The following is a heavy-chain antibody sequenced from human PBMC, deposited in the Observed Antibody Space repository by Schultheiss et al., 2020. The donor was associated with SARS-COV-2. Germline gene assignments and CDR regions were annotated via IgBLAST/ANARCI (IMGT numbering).Heavy chain of an antibody. CDR3: AKEGRYYYGSGSYYNHGMDV. CDR1: GFTFSSYA. V-gene: IGHV3-30*07. J-gene: IGHJ6*02. CDR2: ISSDGSYK. Sequence: SCAASGFTFSSYAMHWVRQAPGKGLEWVAVISSDGSYKYYADSVKGRFTISRDNSKNTLYLQMNSLRAEDTAVYYCAKEGRYYYGSGSYYNHGMDVWGQGTTVTVSS. D-gene: IGHD3-10*01.